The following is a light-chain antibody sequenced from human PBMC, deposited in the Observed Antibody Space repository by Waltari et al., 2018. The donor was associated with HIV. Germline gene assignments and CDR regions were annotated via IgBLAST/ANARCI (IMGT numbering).Light chain of an antibody. J-gene: IGLJ2*01. CDR1: KLDNQY. Sequence: SYELTQPPSLSVSPGQTASIPCSGNKLDNQYVCWYHQRPGQSPVLVIYQDTKRPSDIPERFSGSSSGDTATLTISEPQTVDEGDYYCQAWDSTVAVFGGGTRLTVL. CDR3: QAWDSTVAV. V-gene: IGLV3-1*01. CDR2: QDT.